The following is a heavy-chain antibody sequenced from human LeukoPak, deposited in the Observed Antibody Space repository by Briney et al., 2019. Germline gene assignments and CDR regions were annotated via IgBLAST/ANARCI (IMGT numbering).Heavy chain of an antibody. CDR3: ARGEFDKDIVVVGAARSWFDP. V-gene: IGHV4-34*01. J-gene: IGHJ5*02. Sequence: SETLSLTCAVYGGPLSGYYWRWLRQPPGKGLEWIGEINHSGSTNYNPSLKSRVTISVDTSKNQFSLKLSSVTAADTAVYYCARGEFDKDIVVVGAARSWFDPWGQGTLVTVSP. CDR1: GGPLSGYY. D-gene: IGHD2-15*01. CDR2: INHSGST.